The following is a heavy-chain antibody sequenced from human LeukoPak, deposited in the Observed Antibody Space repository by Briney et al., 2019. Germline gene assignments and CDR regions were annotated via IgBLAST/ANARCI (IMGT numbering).Heavy chain of an antibody. V-gene: IGHV1-2*02. D-gene: IGHD5-12*01. CDR1: GYTFTGYY. CDR3: AAYSGYDFRLSY. Sequence: ASVKASCKASGYTFTGYYMHWVRQAPGQGLEWMGWINPNSGGTNYAQKFQGRVTMTRDTSISTAYMELSRLRSDDTAVHYCAAYSGYDFRLSYWGQGTLVTVSS. J-gene: IGHJ4*02. CDR2: INPNSGGT.